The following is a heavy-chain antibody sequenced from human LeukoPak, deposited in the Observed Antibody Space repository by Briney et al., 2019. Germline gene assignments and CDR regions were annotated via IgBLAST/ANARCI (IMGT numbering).Heavy chain of an antibody. Sequence: GESLKTSCEGSGYTFTDYWIGRVRQLPGGGLEWMGTIYYGDSDTRYSPSFQGQVTISADKFISTAYLQWSSLKASDTAMYYCARGYGDYDHYYGMDVWGQGTTVTVSS. CDR1: GYTFTDYW. CDR3: ARGYGDYDHYYGMDV. CDR2: IYYGDSDT. V-gene: IGHV5-51*01. J-gene: IGHJ6*02. D-gene: IGHD4-17*01.